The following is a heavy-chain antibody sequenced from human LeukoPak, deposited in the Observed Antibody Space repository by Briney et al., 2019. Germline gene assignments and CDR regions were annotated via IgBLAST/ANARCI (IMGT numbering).Heavy chain of an antibody. J-gene: IGHJ4*02. CDR1: GFTFSNYW. CDR2: INQDGSEK. CDR3: ARGYGDSIHFDY. Sequence: GGPLRLSCAASGFTFSNYWMSWVRQAPGKGLEWVANINQDGSEKSYVDSVKGRFAISRDNAKNSLYLQMSSLRAEDTAVYYCARGYGDSIHFDYWGQGTLVTVSS. D-gene: IGHD4-17*01. V-gene: IGHV3-7*04.